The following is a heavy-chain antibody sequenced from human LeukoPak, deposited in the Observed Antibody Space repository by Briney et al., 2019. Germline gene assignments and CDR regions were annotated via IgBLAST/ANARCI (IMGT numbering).Heavy chain of an antibody. D-gene: IGHD2-15*01. CDR1: GFTVSSNY. Sequence: GGSLRLSCAASGFTVSSNYMSWVRQAPGKGLEWVSAISGSGGSTYYADSVKGRFTISRDNSKNTLYLQMNSLRAEDTAVYYCAKDLKASVVVVAATAYYFDYWGQGTLVTVSS. V-gene: IGHV3-23*01. J-gene: IGHJ4*02. CDR2: ISGSGGST. CDR3: AKDLKASVVVVAATAYYFDY.